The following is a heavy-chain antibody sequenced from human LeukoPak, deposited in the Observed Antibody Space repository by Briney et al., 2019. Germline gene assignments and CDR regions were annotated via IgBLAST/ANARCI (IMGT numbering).Heavy chain of an antibody. CDR1: GFTFSSYG. V-gene: IGHV3-30*02. D-gene: IGHD2-15*01. J-gene: IGHJ4*02. Sequence: GGSLRLSCAASGFTFSSYGMHWVRQAPDKGLEWVAFIRYDGSNKYYADSVKGRFTISRDNSKNTLYLQMNSLRAEDTAVYYCARDYRGYRAPYYFDYWGQGTLVTVSS. CDR3: ARDYRGYRAPYYFDY. CDR2: IRYDGSNK.